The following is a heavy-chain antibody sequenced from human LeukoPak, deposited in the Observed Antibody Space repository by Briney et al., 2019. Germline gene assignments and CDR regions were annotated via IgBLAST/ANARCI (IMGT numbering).Heavy chain of an antibody. J-gene: IGHJ4*02. CDR1: GFTFSSYS. CDR3: ARDRGYYCESGGLSYYFDY. CDR2: ISSSSSYI. Sequence: GGSLRLSCAASGFTFSSYSMNWVRQAPGKGLEWVSSISSSSSYIYYADSVKGRFTISRDNAKNSLYLQMNSLRAEDTAVYYCARDRGYYCESGGLSYYFDYWGQGTLVTVSS. D-gene: IGHD3-10*01. V-gene: IGHV3-21*01.